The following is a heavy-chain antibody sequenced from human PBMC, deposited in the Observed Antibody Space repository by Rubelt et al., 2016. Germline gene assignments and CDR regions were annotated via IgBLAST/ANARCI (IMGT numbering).Heavy chain of an antibody. V-gene: IGHV4-34*01. J-gene: IGHJ6*02. CDR2: INHSGST. CDR1: GGSFSGYY. D-gene: IGHD6-13*01. Sequence: QVQLQQWGAGLLKPSETLSLTCAVYGGSFSGYYWSWIRQPPGKGLEWIGEINHSGSTNYNPSLKSRVTIAGDTSKNQFSLKLSSVTAADTAVYYCARGAGTDYYYGMDVWGQGTTVTVSS. CDR3: ARGAGTDYYYGMDV.